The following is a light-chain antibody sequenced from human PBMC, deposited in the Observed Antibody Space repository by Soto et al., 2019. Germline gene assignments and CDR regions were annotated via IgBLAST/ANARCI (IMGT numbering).Light chain of an antibody. Sequence: EIVMTQFPATLSVSPGDTATLSCWASESVGSNLAWYQQKPGQAPRLLIFGASIGATGAPTRFSGSGSETEFTLTISSLQSEDSAVYYCQQYSRCPSYTFGQGTKLEIK. CDR2: GAS. CDR3: QQYSRCPSYT. CDR1: ESVGSN. J-gene: IGKJ2*01. V-gene: IGKV3-15*01.